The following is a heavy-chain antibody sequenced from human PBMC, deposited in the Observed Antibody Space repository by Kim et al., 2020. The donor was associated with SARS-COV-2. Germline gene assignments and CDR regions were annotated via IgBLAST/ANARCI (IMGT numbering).Heavy chain of an antibody. CDR3: ARIRRSGTTDWFDP. D-gene: IGHD1-1*01. J-gene: IGHJ5*02. CDR1: GFPFSSYW. Sequence: GSLRLSCVASGFPFSSYWMSWVRQAPGKGLEWVANIKQDESENYYVDSVKGRFTISRDNAKNSLYLQMNSLRADDTAVYYCARIRRSGTTDWFDPWGQGTLVTVSS. V-gene: IGHV3-7*03. CDR2: IKQDESEN.